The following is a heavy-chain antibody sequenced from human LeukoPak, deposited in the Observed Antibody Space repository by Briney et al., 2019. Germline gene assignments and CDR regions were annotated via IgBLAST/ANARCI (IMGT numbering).Heavy chain of an antibody. CDR1: GFTYSSYA. CDR2: ISGSGGST. D-gene: IGHD1-14*01. V-gene: IGHV3-23*01. CDR3: ARGPGDFDGSDI. J-gene: IGHJ3*02. Sequence: PGGSLRLSCAASGFTYSSYAMSWVRQAPGKGLEWVSAISGSGGSTYYADSVKGRFTISRDNVKQSLGLQMSSLRVDDTAVYYCARGPGDFDGSDIWGQGTMVTVSS.